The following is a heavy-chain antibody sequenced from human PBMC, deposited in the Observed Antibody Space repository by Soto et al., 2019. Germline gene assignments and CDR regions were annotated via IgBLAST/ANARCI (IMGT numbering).Heavy chain of an antibody. CDR2: INVGNGNT. Sequence: QVQLVQSGAEEKKPGASVKVSCKASGYTFTSYAMHWVRQAPGQRLEWMGWINVGNGNTKYSQKFQGRVTITRDTSASTAYMELSSLRSEDTAVYYCARDILFDYWGQGTLVTVSS. D-gene: IGHD2-15*01. CDR3: ARDILFDY. V-gene: IGHV1-3*05. J-gene: IGHJ4*02. CDR1: GYTFTSYA.